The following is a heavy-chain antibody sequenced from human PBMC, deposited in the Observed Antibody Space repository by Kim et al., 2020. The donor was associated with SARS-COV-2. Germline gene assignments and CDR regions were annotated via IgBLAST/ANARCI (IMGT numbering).Heavy chain of an antibody. CDR1: GFTFSSYA. Sequence: GGSLRLSCAASGFTFSSYAMHWVRQAPGKGLEWVAVISYDGSNKYYADSVKGRFTISRDNSKNTLYLQMNSLRAEDTAVYYCARGPYGDYEGDAFDIWGQGTXVTXSS. J-gene: IGHJ3*02. CDR2: ISYDGSNK. D-gene: IGHD4-17*01. CDR3: ARGPYGDYEGDAFDI. V-gene: IGHV3-30*04.